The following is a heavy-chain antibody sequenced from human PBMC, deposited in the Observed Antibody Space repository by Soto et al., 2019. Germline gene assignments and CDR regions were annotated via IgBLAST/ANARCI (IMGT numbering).Heavy chain of an antibody. V-gene: IGHV4-30-2*01. Sequence: PSETLSLTCAVSGGSITTGPYSWAWIRQPPGKGLEWIGYIYHSGSTFYNPSLKSRVTMSVDESKNQFSLKVNSVTAADTAVYYCARSLLTPRYWGQGILVTSPQ. D-gene: IGHD7-27*01. CDR2: IYHSGST. CDR3: ARSLLTPRY. J-gene: IGHJ4*01. CDR1: GGSITTGPYS.